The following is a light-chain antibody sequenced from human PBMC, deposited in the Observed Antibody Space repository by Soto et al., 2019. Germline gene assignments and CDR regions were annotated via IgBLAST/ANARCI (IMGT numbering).Light chain of an antibody. J-gene: IGLJ1*01. CDR2: GNT. CDR3: QSYDNTLSGPIYV. V-gene: IGLV1-40*01. Sequence: QSVLTQPPSVSGALGQRVTISCTGITSNIGAGYGVHWYQLLPGRAPKLLIYGNTNRPSGVPDRFSGSKSATSASLAITGLQAEDEAIYYCQSYDNTLSGPIYVFGTGTKVTVL. CDR1: TSNIGAGYG.